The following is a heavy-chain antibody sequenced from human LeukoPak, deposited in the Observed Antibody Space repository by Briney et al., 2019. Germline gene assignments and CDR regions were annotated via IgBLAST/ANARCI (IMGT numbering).Heavy chain of an antibody. Sequence: SVKVSCKASGGTFSSYAISWVRQAPGQGLEWMGRIIPIFGTANYAQKFQGRVTITTDESTSTAYMELSSLRSEDTAVYYCARGRREIVYGGRGNYWGQGTLVTVSS. CDR2: IIPIFGTA. D-gene: IGHD4-23*01. CDR1: GGTFSSYA. J-gene: IGHJ4*02. V-gene: IGHV1-69*05. CDR3: ARGRREIVYGGRGNY.